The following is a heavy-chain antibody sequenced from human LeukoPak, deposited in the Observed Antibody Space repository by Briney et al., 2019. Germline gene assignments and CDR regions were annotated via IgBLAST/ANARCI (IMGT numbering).Heavy chain of an antibody. V-gene: IGHV4-34*01. Sequence: SETLSLTCAVYGGSFSGHYWSWIRQPPGKGLEWIGEINHSGSTNYNPSLKSRVTISVDTSKNQFSLKLSSVTAADTAVYYCTRERCSSTSCYLPLGAFDIWGQGTMVTVSS. CDR1: GGSFSGHY. CDR3: TRERCSSTSCYLPLGAFDI. D-gene: IGHD2-2*01. J-gene: IGHJ3*02. CDR2: INHSGST.